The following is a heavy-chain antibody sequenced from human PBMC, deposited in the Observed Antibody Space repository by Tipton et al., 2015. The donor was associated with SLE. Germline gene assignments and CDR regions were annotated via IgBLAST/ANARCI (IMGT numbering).Heavy chain of an antibody. CDR3: ARGGFIAYYYYYMDV. D-gene: IGHD3-16*02. V-gene: IGHV4-59*12. J-gene: IGHJ6*03. CDR1: GDSITSSY. Sequence: TLSLTCTVSGDSITSSYWSWTRQPPGKGLEWIGYVYYTGSTNYNPSLKSRVSISVDPSKNQFSLKLSSVTAADTAVYYCARGGFIAYYYYYMDVWGKGTTVTVSS. CDR2: VYYTGST.